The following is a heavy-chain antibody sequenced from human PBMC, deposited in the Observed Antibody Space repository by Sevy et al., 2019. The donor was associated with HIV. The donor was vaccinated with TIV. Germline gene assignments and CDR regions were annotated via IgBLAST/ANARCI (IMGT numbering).Heavy chain of an antibody. J-gene: IGHJ4*02. CDR1: GFTVNSNY. Sequence: GGSLRLSCAASGFTVNSNYMTWVRQAPGKGLEGVSVIHSDDTTYYADSVKDSFTISRDNFKNTLYLHMSSLGAEDTDVYYCARGKSGYGYALNYWGQGTLVTVSS. D-gene: IGHD5-18*01. CDR2: IHSDDTT. V-gene: IGHV3-66*01. CDR3: ARGKSGYGYALNY.